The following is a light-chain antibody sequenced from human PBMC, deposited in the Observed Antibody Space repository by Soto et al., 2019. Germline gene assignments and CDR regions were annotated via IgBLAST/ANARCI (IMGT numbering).Light chain of an antibody. CDR2: DAS. V-gene: IGKV3-11*01. J-gene: IGKJ4*01. Sequence: EIVLIQSPATLSLSPGERATLSCRASQSVSSSLAWYQQNPGQAPRLLIFDASNRATGIPVRFSGSGSGTDFTLTISSPEPEDFTVYYCQQHSNWPLTFGGGTRVEIK. CDR1: QSVSSS. CDR3: QQHSNWPLT.